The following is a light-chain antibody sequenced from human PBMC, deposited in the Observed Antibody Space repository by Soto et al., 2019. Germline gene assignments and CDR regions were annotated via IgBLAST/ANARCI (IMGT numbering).Light chain of an antibody. J-gene: IGLJ3*02. CDR3: AAWNDSLKGWV. V-gene: IGLV1-44*01. CDR1: SSNIGSNT. Sequence: QSVLTQPPSASGTPGQRVTISCSGSSSNIGSNTVNWYQQLPGTAPKLLIYSNNQRPSGVPDRSSGSKSGTSASLAISGLQADDWPHYYCAAWNDSLKGWVFGGGTKLTVL. CDR2: SNN.